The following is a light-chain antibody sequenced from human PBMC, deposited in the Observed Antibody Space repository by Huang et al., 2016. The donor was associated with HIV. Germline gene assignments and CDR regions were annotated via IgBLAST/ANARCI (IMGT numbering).Light chain of an antibody. V-gene: IGKV1-39*01. J-gene: IGKJ3*01. CDR2: STS. CDR3: QQSYSSPLVT. CDR1: RRIDNF. Sequence: DIQMTQSPSSLSSYVGDRVNITCRASRRIDNFLNWYQQKPGKAPKLLIYSTSTLQTGVTSRFSCSGSGTDFTLTISSLQPENFATYSCQQSYSSPLVTFGPGTTVNI.